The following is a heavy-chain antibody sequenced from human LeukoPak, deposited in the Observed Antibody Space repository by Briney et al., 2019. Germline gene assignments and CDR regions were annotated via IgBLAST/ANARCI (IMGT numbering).Heavy chain of an antibody. D-gene: IGHD6-25*01. CDR1: GYTFTSYG. CDR3: ARGHRSDFSGWYYYGMDV. CDR2: MNPNSGNT. Sequence: ASVKVSCKASGYTFTSYGISWVRQAPGQGLEWMGWMNPNSGNTGYSQKFQGRVTMTRNTSITTAYMDLSSLRSEDTALYYRARGHRSDFSGWYYYGMDVWGQGTTVTVSS. J-gene: IGHJ6*02. V-gene: IGHV1-8*02.